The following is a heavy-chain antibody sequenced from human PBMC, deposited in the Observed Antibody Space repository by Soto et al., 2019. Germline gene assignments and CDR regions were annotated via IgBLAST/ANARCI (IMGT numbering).Heavy chain of an antibody. CDR2: IYYSGST. Sequence: QVQLQESGPGLVKPSETLSLTCTVSGGSISSYYWSWIRQPPGKGLEWIGYIYYSGSTSYNPSLNRRVTITXDTSKNQFSLKLSSVTAADTAVYYCARRWGRSFDYWGQGTLVTVSS. D-gene: IGHD2-15*01. V-gene: IGHV4-59*08. CDR3: ARRWGRSFDY. J-gene: IGHJ4*02. CDR1: GGSISSYY.